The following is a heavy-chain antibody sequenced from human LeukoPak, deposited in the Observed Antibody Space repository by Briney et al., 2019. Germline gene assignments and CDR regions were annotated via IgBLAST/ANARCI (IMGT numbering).Heavy chain of an antibody. V-gene: IGHV3-21*01. CDR2: ISSSSSYI. J-gene: IGHJ4*02. CDR1: GFALSDYA. CDR3: ARHRTASDY. Sequence: PGGSVRLSCAASGFALSDYAINWVRQAPGKGLEWVSSISSSSSYIYYADSVKGRFTFSRDNAKNSLYLQMNSLRAEDTAVYYCARHRTASDYWGQGTLVTVSS. D-gene: IGHD3-16*02.